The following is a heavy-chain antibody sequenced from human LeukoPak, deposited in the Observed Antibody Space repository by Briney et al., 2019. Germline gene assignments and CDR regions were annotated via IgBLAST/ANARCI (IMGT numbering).Heavy chain of an antibody. J-gene: IGHJ5*02. Sequence: PGGSLRLSCAASGFTFSSYSMNWVRQAPGKGLEWVSSISSSSSYIYYADSVKGRFTISRDNVKNSLYLQMNSLRAEDTAVYYCARTRIVGATWFDPWGQGTLVTVSS. D-gene: IGHD1-26*01. CDR1: GFTFSSYS. CDR2: ISSSSSYI. V-gene: IGHV3-21*01. CDR3: ARTRIVGATWFDP.